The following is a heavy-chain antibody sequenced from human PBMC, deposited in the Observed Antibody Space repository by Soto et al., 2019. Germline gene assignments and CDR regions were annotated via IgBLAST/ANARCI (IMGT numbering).Heavy chain of an antibody. CDR1: GYSFHTYA. Sequence: QVQLVQSGAEVKKPGASVNVSCKASGYSFHTYAVSWVRQAPGQGLEWVGWISGNNGNTNYAQKFQGRVTLTTDTSTKTAFMELRSLTGDDTAVYYCAREYGMDVWGHGTTVTVSS. CDR2: ISGNNGNT. J-gene: IGHJ6*02. CDR3: AREYGMDV. V-gene: IGHV1-18*01.